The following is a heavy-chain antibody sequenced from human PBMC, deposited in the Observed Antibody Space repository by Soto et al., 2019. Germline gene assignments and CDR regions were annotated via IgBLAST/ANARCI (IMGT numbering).Heavy chain of an antibody. J-gene: IGHJ6*03. CDR1: GFTFSSYA. D-gene: IGHD3-9*01. V-gene: IGHV3-23*01. CDR2: ISGSGGST. CDR3: AKSKVDSEYYYYYYMDV. Sequence: GGSLRLSCAASGFTFSSYAMSWVRQAPGKGLEWVSAISGSGGSTYYADSVKGRFTISRDNSKNTLYLQMNSLRAEDTAVYYCAKSKVDSEYYYYYYMDVWGKGTTVTVSS.